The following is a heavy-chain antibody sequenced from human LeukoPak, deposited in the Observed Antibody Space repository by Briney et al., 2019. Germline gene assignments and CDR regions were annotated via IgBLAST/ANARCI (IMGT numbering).Heavy chain of an antibody. J-gene: IGHJ4*02. D-gene: IGHD2-15*01. CDR3: AKDQRSGGSLIYYFDY. CDR1: GFTFSSYS. CDR2: ISWNSGSI. V-gene: IGHV3-9*01. Sequence: QPGGSLRLSCAASGFTFSSYSMNWVRQAPGKGLEWVSGISWNSGSIGYADSVKGRFTISRDNAKNSLYLQMNSLRAEDTALYYCAKDQRSGGSLIYYFDYWGQGTLVTVSS.